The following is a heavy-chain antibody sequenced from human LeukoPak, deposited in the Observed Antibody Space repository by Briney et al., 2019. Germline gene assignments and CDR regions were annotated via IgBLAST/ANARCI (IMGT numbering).Heavy chain of an antibody. CDR2: IYSSGST. V-gene: IGHV4-39*01. CDR1: GGSISSSSYY. D-gene: IGHD1-26*01. CDR3: AKSGGYGLIDY. Sequence: SETLSLTCTVSGGSISSSSYYWGWIRQPPGKGLEWIGSIYSSGSTYYNASLQSRVTISVETSKNQISLRLNSVTAADTAIYYCAKSGGYGLIDYWGQGTLVTVSS. J-gene: IGHJ4*02.